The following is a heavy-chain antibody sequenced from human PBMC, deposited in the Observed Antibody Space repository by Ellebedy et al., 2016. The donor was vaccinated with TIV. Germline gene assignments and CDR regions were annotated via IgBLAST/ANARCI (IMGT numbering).Heavy chain of an antibody. Sequence: GESLKISXAASGFTFSSYGMHWVRQAPGKGLEWVAVISYDGSNKYYADSVKGRFTISRDNSKNTLYLQMNSLRAEDTAVYYCAKDGLFSGSYCLDYWGQGTLVTVSS. D-gene: IGHD1-26*01. CDR3: AKDGLFSGSYCLDY. CDR1: GFTFSSYG. V-gene: IGHV3-30*18. J-gene: IGHJ4*02. CDR2: ISYDGSNK.